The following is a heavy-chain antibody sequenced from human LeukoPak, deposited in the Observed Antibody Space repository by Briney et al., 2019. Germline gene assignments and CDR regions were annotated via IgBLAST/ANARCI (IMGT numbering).Heavy chain of an antibody. V-gene: IGHV3-33*01. Sequence: AGGSLRLSCAASGFTFSSYGMHWVRQAPGKGLEWVAVIWYDGSNKYYADSVKGRFTISRDNSKNTLYLQMNSLRAEDTAVYYCAREIVATAKGAYYFDYWGQGTLVTVSS. J-gene: IGHJ4*02. CDR2: IWYDGSNK. CDR1: GFTFSSYG. CDR3: AREIVATAKGAYYFDY. D-gene: IGHD5-12*01.